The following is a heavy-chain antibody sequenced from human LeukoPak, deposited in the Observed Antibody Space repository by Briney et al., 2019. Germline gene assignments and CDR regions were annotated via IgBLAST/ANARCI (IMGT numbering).Heavy chain of an antibody. CDR2: IYHSGST. D-gene: IGHD3-3*01. J-gene: IGHJ5*02. V-gene: IGHV4-30-2*01. Sequence: PSETLSLTCAVSGGSISSGGYSWSWIRQPPGKGLEWIGYIYHSGSTYYNPSLKSRVTISVDMSKNQFSLKLSSVTAADTAVYYCARGSPTYDFWSGYNNWFDPWGQGTLVTVSS. CDR3: ARGSPTYDFWSGYNNWFDP. CDR1: GGSISSGGYS.